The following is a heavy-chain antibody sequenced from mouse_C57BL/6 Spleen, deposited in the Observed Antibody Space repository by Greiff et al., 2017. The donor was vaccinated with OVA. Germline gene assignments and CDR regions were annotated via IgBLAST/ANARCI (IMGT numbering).Heavy chain of an antibody. J-gene: IGHJ1*03. D-gene: IGHD1-1*01. CDR1: GYTFTSYW. CDR3: ARRYYGSSYGYFDV. CDR2: IYPSDSAT. Sequence: QVQLQQPGAELVRPGSSVKLSCKASGYTFTSYWMDWVKQRPGQGLEWIGNIYPSDSATHYNQKFKDKATLTVDKSSSTAYMQLSSLTSEDSAVYYCARRYYGSSYGYFDVWGTGTTVTVSS. V-gene: IGHV1-61*01.